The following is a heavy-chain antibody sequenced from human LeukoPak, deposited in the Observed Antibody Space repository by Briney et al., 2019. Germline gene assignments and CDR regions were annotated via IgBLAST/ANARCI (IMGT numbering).Heavy chain of an antibody. CDR3: AISLYGDYVGLAP. V-gene: IGHV1-8*01. Sequence: ASVKVSCKASGYTFTSYDINWVRQATGQGLEWMGWMNPNSGNTGYAQRFQGRVTMTRNTSISTAYMELSSLRSEDTAVYYCAISLYGDYVGLAPWGQGTLVTVSS. CDR2: MNPNSGNT. J-gene: IGHJ4*02. CDR1: GYTFTSYD. D-gene: IGHD4-17*01.